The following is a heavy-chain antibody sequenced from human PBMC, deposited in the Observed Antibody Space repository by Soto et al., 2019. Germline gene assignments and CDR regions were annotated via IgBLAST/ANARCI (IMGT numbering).Heavy chain of an antibody. CDR1: GDTFINYD. Sequence: ASVKVSCRASGDTFINYDISWVRHATGQGLEWMGWMNPGSGKTGYANKFQGRVTMTRDASTSTAHMELSSLTSEDTAVYYCARMASFGTLNWFDPWGQGTLVTVSA. CDR3: ARMASFGTLNWFDP. D-gene: IGHD3-16*01. CDR2: MNPGSGKT. J-gene: IGHJ5*02. V-gene: IGHV1-8*02.